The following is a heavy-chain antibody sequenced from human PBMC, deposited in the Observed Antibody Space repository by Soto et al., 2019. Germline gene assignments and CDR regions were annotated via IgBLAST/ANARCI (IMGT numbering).Heavy chain of an antibody. V-gene: IGHV3-48*02. D-gene: IGHD3-10*01. CDR1: GFTFSSYS. J-gene: IGHJ6*02. CDR3: AREAPMVRALYGMDV. Sequence: GGSLRLSCAASGFTFSSYSMNWVRQAPGKGLEWVSYISSSSSTIYYADSVKGRFTISRDNAKNSLYLQMNSLRDEDTAVYYCAREAPMVRALYGMDVWGQGTTVTVSS. CDR2: ISSSSSTI.